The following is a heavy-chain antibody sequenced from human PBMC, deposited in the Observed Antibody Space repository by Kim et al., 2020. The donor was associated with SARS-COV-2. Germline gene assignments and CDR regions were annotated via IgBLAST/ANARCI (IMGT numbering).Heavy chain of an antibody. CDR2: INPNSGGT. CDR1: GYTFTGYY. Sequence: PSVKVSCKASGYTFTGYYMHWVRQAPGQGLEWMGWINPNSGGTNYAQKFQGRVTMTRDTSISTAYMELSRLRSDDTAVYYCAREPIAVAGTQNDYWGQGTLVTVSS. CDR3: AREPIAVAGTQNDY. V-gene: IGHV1-2*02. J-gene: IGHJ4*02. D-gene: IGHD6-19*01.